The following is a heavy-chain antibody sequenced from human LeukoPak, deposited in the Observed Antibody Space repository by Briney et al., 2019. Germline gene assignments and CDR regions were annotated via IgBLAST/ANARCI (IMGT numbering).Heavy chain of an antibody. CDR3: ARDSRYYDFWSGYVDY. CDR1: GGSISFYY. CDR2: IYTGGNT. J-gene: IGHJ4*02. Sequence: PSETLSLTCTVSGGSISFYYWTWIRQSAGKGLEWIGRIYTGGNTNYNPSLKSRATLSIDTSKNPFSLMLTSVTAADTAVYYCARDSRYYDFWSGYVDYWGQGILVTVSS. V-gene: IGHV4-4*07. D-gene: IGHD3-3*01.